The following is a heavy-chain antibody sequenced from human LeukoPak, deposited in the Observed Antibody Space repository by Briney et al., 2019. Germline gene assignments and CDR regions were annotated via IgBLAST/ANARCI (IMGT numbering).Heavy chain of an antibody. CDR1: GGSFSGYY. CDR2: INHSGST. V-gene: IGHV4-34*01. Sequence: SETLSLTCAVYGGSFSGYYWSWIRQPPGKGLEWIGEINHSGSTNYNPSLKSRVTISVDTSKNQFSLKLSSVTAADTAVYYCARGFADPYYYYYYMDVWGKGTTVTVSS. D-gene: IGHD2-21*01. CDR3: ARGFADPYYYYYYMDV. J-gene: IGHJ6*03.